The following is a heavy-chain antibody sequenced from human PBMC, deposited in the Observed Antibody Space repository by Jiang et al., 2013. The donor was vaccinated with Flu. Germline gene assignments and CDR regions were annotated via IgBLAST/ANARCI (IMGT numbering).Heavy chain of an antibody. CDR2: IYHSGST. CDR3: ARGVGGVRAFDY. CDR1: GGSISSINW. Sequence: GPGLVKPSGTLSLTCAVSGGSISSINWWSWVRQPPGKGLEWIGEIYHSGSTNYNPSLKSRVTVSVDKSKNQFSLKLSSVTAADTAVYFXARGVGGVRAFDYVGPGNPGHRLL. D-gene: IGHD3-16*01. J-gene: IGHJ4*02. V-gene: IGHV4-4*02.